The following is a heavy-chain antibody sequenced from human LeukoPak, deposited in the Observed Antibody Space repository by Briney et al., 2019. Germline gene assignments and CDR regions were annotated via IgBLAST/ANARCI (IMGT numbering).Heavy chain of an antibody. V-gene: IGHV1-2*04. D-gene: IGHD2-15*01. J-gene: IGHJ5*01. CDR3: AREYSSSWFDS. CDR1: GYTFTGHY. CDR2: INPNSGGT. Sequence: ASVKVSCKASGYTFTGHYMHWVRQAPGQGLEWMGWINPNSGGTNYAQKFQGWVTMTRDTSISTTYLGLSRLRYDDTAVYYCAREYSSSWFDSWGQGTLATVSS.